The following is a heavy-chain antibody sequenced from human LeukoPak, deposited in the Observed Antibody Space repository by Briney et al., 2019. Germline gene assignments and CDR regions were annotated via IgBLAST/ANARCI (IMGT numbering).Heavy chain of an antibody. D-gene: IGHD5-12*01. CDR2: LYPSDSYT. V-gene: IGHV5-10-1*01. CDR1: GYSFTSYW. J-gene: IGHJ4*02. CDR3: ARHTEYSGYDPMGY. Sequence: GESLKISCKGSGYSFTSYWISWVRQMPGKGLEWMGRLYPSDSYTNYSPSFQGHVPISADKSISTAYLQWSSLKASDTAMYYCARHTEYSGYDPMGYWGQGTLVTVSS.